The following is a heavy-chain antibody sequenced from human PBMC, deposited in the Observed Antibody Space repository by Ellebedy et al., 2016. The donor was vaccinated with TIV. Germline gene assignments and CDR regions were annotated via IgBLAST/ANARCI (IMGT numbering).Heavy chain of an antibody. D-gene: IGHD4-23*01. CDR3: AKDMMLWATVVTPGRFFDY. CDR2: ISGSGGST. V-gene: IGHV3-23*01. J-gene: IGHJ4*02. CDR1: GFTFSSYA. Sequence: GESLKISCAASGFTFSSYAMSWVRQAPGKGLEWVSDISGSGGSTYYADSVKGRFTISRDNSKNTLYLQMNNLKVDDTAVYYCAKDMMLWATVVTPGRFFDYWGQGTLVTVSS.